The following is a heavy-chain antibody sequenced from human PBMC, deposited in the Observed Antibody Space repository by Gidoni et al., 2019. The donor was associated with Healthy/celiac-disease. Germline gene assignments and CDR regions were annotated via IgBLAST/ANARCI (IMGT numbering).Heavy chain of an antibody. D-gene: IGHD3-3*01. CDR1: GYTLTELS. CDR3: ATVKGRITIFGVALYYYGMDV. CDR2: FDPEDGET. Sequence: QVQLVQSGAEVHKPGASAKVSCKVSGYTLTELSMHWVRQAPGKGLEWMGGFDPEDGETIYAQKFQGRVTMTEDTSTDTAYMELSSLRSEDTAVYYCATVKGRITIFGVALYYYGMDVWGQGTTVTVSS. V-gene: IGHV1-24*01. J-gene: IGHJ6*02.